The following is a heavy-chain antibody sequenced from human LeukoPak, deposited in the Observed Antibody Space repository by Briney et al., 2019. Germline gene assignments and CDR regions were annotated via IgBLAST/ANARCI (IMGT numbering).Heavy chain of an antibody. CDR2: INPNSGGT. Sequence: ASVKVSCKASGYTFTGYYMHWVRQAPGQGLEWMGWINPNSGGTNYAQKFQGRVTMTRDTSISTAYMELSRLRSDDTAVYYCARDFAPVSSSGWLPRRAFDIWGQGTMVTVSS. V-gene: IGHV1-2*02. J-gene: IGHJ3*02. CDR3: ARDFAPVSSSGWLPRRAFDI. D-gene: IGHD6-19*01. CDR1: GYTFTGYY.